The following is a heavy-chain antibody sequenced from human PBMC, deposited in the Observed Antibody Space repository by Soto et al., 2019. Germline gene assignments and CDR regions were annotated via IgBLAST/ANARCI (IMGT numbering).Heavy chain of an antibody. CDR2: ISARGTST. V-gene: IGHV3-23*01. J-gene: IGHJ4*02. CDR1: GFTFSNYA. CDR3: ARYDFWAEDY. D-gene: IGHD3-3*01. Sequence: SLRLSCAASGFTFSNYAMSWVRQAPGKGLDWVSGISARGTSTYYADSVKGRFTVSRDNSKNTVHLHMNSLRAEDTAVYYCARYDFWAEDYWGQGTLVTVSS.